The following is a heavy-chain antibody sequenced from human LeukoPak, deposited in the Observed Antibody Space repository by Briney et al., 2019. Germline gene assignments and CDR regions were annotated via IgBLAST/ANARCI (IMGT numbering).Heavy chain of an antibody. Sequence: SETLSLTCTVSGGSISSSSYCWGWIRQPPGKGLEWIGSIYYSGSTYYNPSLKSRVTISVDTSKNQFSLKLSSVTAADTAVYYCARIRFLEWLSNVYYYYYYMDVWGKGTTVTVSS. CDR1: GGSISSSSYC. CDR3: ARIRFLEWLSNVYYYYYYMDV. D-gene: IGHD3-3*01. CDR2: IYYSGST. J-gene: IGHJ6*03. V-gene: IGHV4-39*07.